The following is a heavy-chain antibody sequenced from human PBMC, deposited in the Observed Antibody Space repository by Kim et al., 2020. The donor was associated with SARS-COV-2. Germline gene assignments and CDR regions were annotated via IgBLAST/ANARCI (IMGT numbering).Heavy chain of an antibody. Sequence: ASVKVSCKASGYTFTSYGISWVRQAPGQGLEWMGWISAYNGNTNYAQKLQGRVTMTTDTSTSTAYMELRSLRSDDTAVYYCARFNEVGATMRWARGYFDYWGQGTLVTVSS. V-gene: IGHV1-18*04. J-gene: IGHJ4*02. CDR3: ARFNEVGATMRWARGYFDY. D-gene: IGHD1-26*01. CDR1: GYTFTSYG. CDR2: ISAYNGNT.